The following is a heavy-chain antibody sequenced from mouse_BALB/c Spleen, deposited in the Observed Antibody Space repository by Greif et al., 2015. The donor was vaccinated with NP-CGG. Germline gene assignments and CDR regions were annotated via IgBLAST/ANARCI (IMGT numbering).Heavy chain of an antibody. CDR2: INPSTGYT. V-gene: IGHV1-7*01. Sequence: QVHVKQSGAELAKPGASVKMSCKASGYTFTSYWMHWVKQRPGQGLEWIGYINPSTGYTEYNQKFKDKATLTADKSSSTAYMQLSSLTSGDSAVYYCARRCTTVVASMDYWGQGTSVTVSS. CDR1: GYTFTSYW. J-gene: IGHJ4*01. D-gene: IGHD1-1*01. CDR3: ARRCTTVVASMDY.